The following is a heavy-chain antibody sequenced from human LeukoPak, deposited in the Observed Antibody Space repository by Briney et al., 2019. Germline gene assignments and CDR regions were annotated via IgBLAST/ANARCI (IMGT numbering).Heavy chain of an antibody. Sequence: SETLSLTCTVSGGSISSSSYYWGWIRQPPGKGLEWIGSIYYSGSTYYNPSLKSRVTISVDTSKNQFSLKLSSVTAADTAVYYCARLESSVAPRKPYDYWGQGTLVTVSS. CDR2: IYYSGST. V-gene: IGHV4-39*01. J-gene: IGHJ4*02. D-gene: IGHD6-19*01. CDR3: ARLESSVAPRKPYDY. CDR1: GGSISSSSYY.